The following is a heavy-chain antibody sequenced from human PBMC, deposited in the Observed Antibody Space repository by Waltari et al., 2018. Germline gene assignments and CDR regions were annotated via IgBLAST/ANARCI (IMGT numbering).Heavy chain of an antibody. J-gene: IGHJ3*01. CDR2: IGVDGNKI. Sequence: VQLLESGGGVVQPGGSLRLSCAASGLIFSSHGMHWVRQIPGKGLEWLACIGVDGNKIFDADSVRGRFTISRDNSNNIVFLQMNSLRPEDSGVYYCAKDGDYSLTEYDAFDVWGQGTVVTVSP. V-gene: IGHV3-30*02. CDR1: GLIFSSHG. D-gene: IGHD4-17*01. CDR3: AKDGDYSLTEYDAFDV.